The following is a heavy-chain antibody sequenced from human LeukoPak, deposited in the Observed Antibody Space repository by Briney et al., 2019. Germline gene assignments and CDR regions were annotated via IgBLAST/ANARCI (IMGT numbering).Heavy chain of an antibody. CDR1: GFTFSSYG. J-gene: IGHJ4*02. V-gene: IGHV3-48*04. D-gene: IGHD7-27*01. Sequence: GGSLRLSCAASGFTFSSYGMSWVRQAPGKGLEWVSYISNSGSTIYYADSVKGRFSISRDNAESSLYLQMNSLRVEDTAVYYCGRGHWGLDYWGQGTLVTVSS. CDR3: GRGHWGLDY. CDR2: ISNSGSTI.